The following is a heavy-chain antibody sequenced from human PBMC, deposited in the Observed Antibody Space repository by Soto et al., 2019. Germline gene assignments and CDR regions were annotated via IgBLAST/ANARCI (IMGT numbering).Heavy chain of an antibody. CDR2: ISSSSSTI. CDR1: GFTFSSYS. D-gene: IGHD5-18*01. J-gene: IGHJ5*02. CDR3: ARDPAYSSCYVGWLAP. Sequence: GGSLRLSCAASGFTFSSYSMNWVRQAPGKGLEWVSYISSSSSTIYYSDSVKGRFTISRDNAKNSLYLQMNSLRAEDTAVYYCARDPAYSSCYVGWLAPWAQGTLVPVSS. V-gene: IGHV3-48*04.